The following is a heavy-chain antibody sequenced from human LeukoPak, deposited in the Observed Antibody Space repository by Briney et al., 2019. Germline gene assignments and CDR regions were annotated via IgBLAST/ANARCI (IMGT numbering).Heavy chain of an antibody. CDR2: IIPILGIA. Sequence: SVKVSCKASGGTFSSYAISWVRQAPGQGLEWMGRIIPILGIANYAQKFQGRVTITADKSTSTAYMELSSLRSEDTAVYYCAKQAEGGIFDYWGQGTLVTVSS. J-gene: IGHJ4*02. V-gene: IGHV1-69*04. CDR3: AKQAEGGIFDY. D-gene: IGHD3-16*01. CDR1: GGTFSSYA.